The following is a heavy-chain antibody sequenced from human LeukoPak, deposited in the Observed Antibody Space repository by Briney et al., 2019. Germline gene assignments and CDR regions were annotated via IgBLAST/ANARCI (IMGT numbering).Heavy chain of an antibody. CDR1: GGSFSGYY. V-gene: IGHV4-34*01. CDR2: INHSGST. J-gene: IGHJ4*02. CDR3: ARSPSVKMIVVSSWYFDY. Sequence: SETLSLTCAVYGGSFSGYYWSWNRQPPGKGLEWIGEINHSGSTNYNPSLKSRVTISVDTSKNQFSLKLSSVTAADTAVYYCARSPSVKMIVVSSWYFDYWGQGTLVTVSS. D-gene: IGHD6-13*01.